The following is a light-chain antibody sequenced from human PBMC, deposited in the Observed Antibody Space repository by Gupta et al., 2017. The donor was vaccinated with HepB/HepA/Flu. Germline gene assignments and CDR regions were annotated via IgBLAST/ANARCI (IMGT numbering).Light chain of an antibody. J-gene: IGKJ4*01. CDR1: ESVRSRY. Sequence: EIVLTQSPATLSLSPGERATLSCGASESVRSRYLAWYQQKPGLAPRLLMYDASKRATGIPDRFSGSGSGTEFTLTISRLEPEDFAVYYCQQEGSSPLTFGGGTKVEIK. CDR3: QQEGSSPLT. CDR2: DAS. V-gene: IGKV3D-20*01.